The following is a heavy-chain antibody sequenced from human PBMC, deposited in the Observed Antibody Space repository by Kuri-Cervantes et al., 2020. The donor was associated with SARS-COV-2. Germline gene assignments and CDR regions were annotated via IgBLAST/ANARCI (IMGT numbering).Heavy chain of an antibody. V-gene: IGHV3-30*03. CDR1: GFTFSSYG. J-gene: IGHJ3*01. CDR2: ISYDGSNK. CDR3: VRVRVEWELPDAFDV. D-gene: IGHD3-3*01. Sequence: GGSLRLSCAASGFTFSSYGMHWVRQAPGKGLEWVAVISYDGSNKYYADSVKGRFTISRDNSKNTLYPQMNSLRAEDTAVYYCVRVRVEWELPDAFDVWGQGTMVTVSS.